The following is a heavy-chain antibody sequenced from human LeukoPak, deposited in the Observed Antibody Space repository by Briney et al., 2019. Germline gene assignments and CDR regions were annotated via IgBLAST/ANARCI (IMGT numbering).Heavy chain of an antibody. J-gene: IGHJ5*02. V-gene: IGHV4-61*02. Sequence: SETLSLTCTVSGGSISTSNYYWRWIRQPAGKGLEWIGRIYTSGSTNYNPSLKSRVTISVDTSKNQFSLKLSSVSAADTAVFYCARAFGIVGATDWFDPWGQGTLVTVSS. CDR2: IYTSGST. D-gene: IGHD1-26*01. CDR3: ARAFGIVGATDWFDP. CDR1: GGSISTSNYY.